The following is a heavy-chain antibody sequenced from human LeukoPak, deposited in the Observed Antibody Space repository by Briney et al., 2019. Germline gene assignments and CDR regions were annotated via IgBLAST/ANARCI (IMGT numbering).Heavy chain of an antibody. J-gene: IGHJ4*02. CDR3: TKGSLPYCSTSSCSIDY. CDR2: IRYDGSDK. Sequence: GGSLRLSCAASGFTFSSHGMHWVRQAPGKGLEWVAFIRYDGSDKYYGDSVKGRFSISRDNSKNTLDLQMNSLRAEDTAAYYCTKGSLPYCSTSSCSIDYWGQGTLVTVSS. CDR1: GFTFSSHG. D-gene: IGHD2-2*01. V-gene: IGHV3-30*02.